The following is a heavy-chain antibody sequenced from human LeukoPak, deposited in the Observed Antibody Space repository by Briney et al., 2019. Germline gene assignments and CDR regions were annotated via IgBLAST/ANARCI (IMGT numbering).Heavy chain of an antibody. CDR2: TSSSDAGT. V-gene: IGHV3-23*01. CDR3: AKAPVTSCRGAYCYPFDS. J-gene: IGHJ4*02. Sequence: QAGGSLRLSCAASGFTFSSYGMNWVRQAPGKGLEWVAATSSSDAGTYHADSVRGRFTISRDNSKNTLYLQMNSLRAEDAAVYFCAKAPVTSCRGAYCYPFDSWGQGTLVTVSS. D-gene: IGHD2-21*01. CDR1: GFTFSSYG.